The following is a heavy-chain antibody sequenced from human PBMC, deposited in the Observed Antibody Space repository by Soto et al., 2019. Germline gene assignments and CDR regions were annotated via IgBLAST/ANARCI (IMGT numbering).Heavy chain of an antibody. V-gene: IGHV5-51*01. J-gene: IGHJ6*02. Sequence: PGESLKISCKGSGYSFTSHWIGWVRQMPGKGLEWMGIIYPGDSATRFSPSFQGQVTISADKSLSTAYLQWSSLKASDTAMYYCARHSGSGSYYRSEIYYGMDVWGQGTTVTVSS. CDR1: GYSFTSHW. CDR2: IYPGDSAT. D-gene: IGHD3-10*01. CDR3: ARHSGSGSYYRSEIYYGMDV.